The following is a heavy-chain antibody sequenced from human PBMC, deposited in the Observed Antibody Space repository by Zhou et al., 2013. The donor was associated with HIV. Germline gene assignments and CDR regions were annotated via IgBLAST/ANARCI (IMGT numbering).Heavy chain of an antibody. CDR2: ISTYDHTT. Sequence: QVQLVQSGAELKKPGASLKVSCKASGYTFTEFYIHWVRQAPGQRPEWMGWISTYDHTTNYGQRFQGRVSITTDSTSNTAYMELRSLRSDDTAIYYCAREESGGGRNGYKFWGQGTLVTVSS. J-gene: IGHJ4*02. CDR1: GYTFTEFY. D-gene: IGHD3-16*01. V-gene: IGHV1-18*04. CDR3: AREESGGGRNGYKF.